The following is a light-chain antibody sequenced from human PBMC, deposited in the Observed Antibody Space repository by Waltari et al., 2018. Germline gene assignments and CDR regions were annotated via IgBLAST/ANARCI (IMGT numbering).Light chain of an antibody. J-gene: IGLJ2*01. Sequence: SYELTQPPSVSVSPGQTATITCSGQKLGQSFAPWYQQKAGQSPVLIIYDDVKRPSEIPERFSASNSGNTATLTISGTQPMDEAHYYCQAWDTSKYVIFGGGTKLTVL. CDR2: DDV. CDR1: KLGQSF. V-gene: IGLV3-1*01. CDR3: QAWDTSKYVI.